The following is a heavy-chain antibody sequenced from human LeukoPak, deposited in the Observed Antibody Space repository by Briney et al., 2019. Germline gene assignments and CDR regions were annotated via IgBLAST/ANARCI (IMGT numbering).Heavy chain of an antibody. CDR3: ARGVTVRGGPFDI. CDR1: GFSVISNY. D-gene: IGHD2-21*02. CDR2: IYGDVDT. Sequence: GGSLRLSCAASGFSVISNYMNWVRQARGKGLEWVSLIYGDVDTYYADSVKGRFIISRDNSKDTLHLQTNSLRAEDTAIYYCARGVTVRGGPFDIWGQGTMVTVSS. V-gene: IGHV3-53*01. J-gene: IGHJ3*02.